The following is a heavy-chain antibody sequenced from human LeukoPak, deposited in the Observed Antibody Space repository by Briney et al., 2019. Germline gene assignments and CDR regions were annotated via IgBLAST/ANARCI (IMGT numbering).Heavy chain of an antibody. V-gene: IGHV3-7*01. J-gene: IGHJ4*02. CDR3: ARDMYYDFWGNDY. CDR1: GFTFSSYA. Sequence: GGSLRLSCAASGFTFSSYAMSWVRQAPGKGLEWVANIKQDGSEKYYVDSVKGRFTISRDNAKNSLYLQMNSLRAEDTAVYYCARDMYYDFWGNDYWGQGTLVTVSS. CDR2: IKQDGSEK. D-gene: IGHD3-3*01.